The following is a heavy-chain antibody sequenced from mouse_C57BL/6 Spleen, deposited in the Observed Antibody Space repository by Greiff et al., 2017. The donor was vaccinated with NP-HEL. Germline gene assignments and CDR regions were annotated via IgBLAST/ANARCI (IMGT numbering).Heavy chain of an antibody. CDR1: GYTFTDYE. V-gene: IGHV1-15*01. CDR3: TRWGGTRAY. Sequence: ESGAELVRPGASVTLSCKASGYTFTDYEMHWVKQTPVHGLEWIGAIDPETGGTAYNQKFKGKAILTADKSSSTAYMELRSLTSEDSAVYYCTRWGGTRAYWGQGTLVTVSA. CDR2: IDPETGGT. J-gene: IGHJ3*01. D-gene: IGHD3-3*01.